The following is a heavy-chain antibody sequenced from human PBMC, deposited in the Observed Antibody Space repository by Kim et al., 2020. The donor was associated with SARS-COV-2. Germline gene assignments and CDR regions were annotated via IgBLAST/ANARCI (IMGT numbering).Heavy chain of an antibody. CDR1: GGTFSSYA. V-gene: IGHV1-69*04. Sequence: SVKVSCKASGGTFSSYAISWVRQAPGQGLEWMVRIIPILGIANYAQKFQGRVTITADKSTSTAYMELSSLRSEDTAVYYCAREYTYYDYVWGSYRYNWF. CDR2: IIPILGIA. J-gene: IGHJ5*01. CDR3: AREYTYYDYVWGSYRYNWF. D-gene: IGHD3-16*02.